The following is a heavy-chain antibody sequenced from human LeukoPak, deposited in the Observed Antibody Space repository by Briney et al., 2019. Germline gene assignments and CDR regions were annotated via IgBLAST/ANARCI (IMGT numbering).Heavy chain of an antibody. D-gene: IGHD5-24*01. J-gene: IGHJ5*02. CDR2: ISTGGKT. Sequence: GASLRLSCAASGFTFRTYAMSWVRQAPGKGLDWVSAISTGGKTYYADSVKGRFTISRDNSKNTLYLQMNSLRAEDTAVYYCARVPVEMATIFYWFDPWGQGTLVTVSS. V-gene: IGHV3-23*01. CDR1: GFTFRTYA. CDR3: ARVPVEMATIFYWFDP.